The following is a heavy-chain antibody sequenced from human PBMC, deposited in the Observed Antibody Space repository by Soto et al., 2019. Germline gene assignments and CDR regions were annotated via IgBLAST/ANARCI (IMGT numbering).Heavy chain of an antibody. Sequence: SETLSLTCSVSGDSISSADYFWTWIRQSPGKGLEWMGYIFHSGTTYYNPSLKGRLLISIENSKNQFSLRLTSVTAADSAVYFCAREPYRPKARNDFSGQGTMVTVSS. CDR1: GDSISSADYF. CDR2: IFHSGTT. CDR3: AREPYRPKARNDF. J-gene: IGHJ4*02. D-gene: IGHD3-16*02. V-gene: IGHV4-30-4*01.